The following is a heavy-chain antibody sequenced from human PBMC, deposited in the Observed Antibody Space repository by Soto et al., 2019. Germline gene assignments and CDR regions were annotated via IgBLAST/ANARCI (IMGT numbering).Heavy chain of an antibody. CDR1: GFTFSDAW. Sequence: GGSLRLSCAASGFTFSDAWMNWVRQAPGKGLDWVGRIKKRTDGGTADYAAPVKGRFTISRDDSKNTLYLQMNSLKPEDTAVYYCTTYQTGIVYWGQGVLVTVSS. CDR3: TTYQTGIVY. D-gene: IGHD1-1*01. J-gene: IGHJ4*02. CDR2: IKKRTDGGTA. V-gene: IGHV3-15*07.